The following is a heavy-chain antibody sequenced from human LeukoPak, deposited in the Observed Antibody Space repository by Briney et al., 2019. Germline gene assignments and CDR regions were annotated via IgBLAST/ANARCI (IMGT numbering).Heavy chain of an antibody. J-gene: IGHJ4*02. Sequence: GGSLRLSCAASGFTFSSYGMHWVRQAPGKGLEWVAVISYDGSNKYYADSVKGRFTISRDNSKYTLYLQMNSLRAEDTAVYYCAKDRQWLPYFDYWGQGTLVTVSS. D-gene: IGHD5-12*01. CDR3: AKDRQWLPYFDY. CDR1: GFTFSSYG. V-gene: IGHV3-30*18. CDR2: ISYDGSNK.